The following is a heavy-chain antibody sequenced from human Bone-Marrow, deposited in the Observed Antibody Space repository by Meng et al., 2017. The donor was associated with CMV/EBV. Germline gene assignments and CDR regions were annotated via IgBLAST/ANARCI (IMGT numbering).Heavy chain of an antibody. V-gene: IGHV1-18*01. CDR2: ISPYNGNT. D-gene: IGHD1-7*01. J-gene: IGHJ4*02. Sequence: ASVKVSCKASGGTFSSYAISWMRQAPGQGLEWMGWISPYNGNTDYAQKFQGRVTMTTDTSTSTAYMEVRSLTSDDTAIYYCARGSWNYDFWGRGTLVTVSS. CDR1: GGTFSSYA. CDR3: ARGSWNYDF.